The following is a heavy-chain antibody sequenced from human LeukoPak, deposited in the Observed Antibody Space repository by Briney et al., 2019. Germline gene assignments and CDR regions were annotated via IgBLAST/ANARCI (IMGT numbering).Heavy chain of an antibody. J-gene: IGHJ4*02. CDR3: ARRIAAAGTHFDY. CDR1: GGSFSGYY. D-gene: IGHD6-13*01. CDR2: INHSGST. Sequence: SETLSLTCAVYGGSFSGYYWSWIRQPPGKGLEWIGEINHSGSTNYNPSLKSRVTISVDTSKNQFSLKLSSVTAADTAVYYCARRIAAAGTHFDYWGQGTLGGVSS. V-gene: IGHV4-34*01.